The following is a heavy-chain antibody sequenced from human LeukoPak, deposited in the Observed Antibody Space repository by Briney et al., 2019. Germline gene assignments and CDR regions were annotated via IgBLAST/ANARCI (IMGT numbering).Heavy chain of an antibody. CDR1: GGSISSSRYY. D-gene: IGHD1-26*01. CDR2: IYYSGST. CDR3: ARATRSGRSKFDY. Sequence: SETLSLTCTVSGGSISSSRYYWGWIRQPPGKGLEWIGSIYYSGSTYYNPSLKSRVTISVDTSKNQFSLKLSSVTAADTAVYYCARATRSGRSKFDYWGQGTLVTVSS. J-gene: IGHJ4*02. V-gene: IGHV4-39*01.